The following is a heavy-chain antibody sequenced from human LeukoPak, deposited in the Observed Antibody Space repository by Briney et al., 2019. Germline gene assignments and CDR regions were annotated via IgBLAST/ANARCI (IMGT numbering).Heavy chain of an antibody. V-gene: IGHV3-48*03. CDR2: ISSSGSTI. Sequence: GGSLRLSCAASGFTFSSYEMNWVGQAPGKGVEGVSYISSSGSTIYYADSVKRRFTISRDNANNSLYLQMNSLRAEDTAVYYCAELGITMIGGVWGKGTTVTISS. CDR1: GFTFSSYE. D-gene: IGHD3-10*02. J-gene: IGHJ6*04. CDR3: AELGITMIGGV.